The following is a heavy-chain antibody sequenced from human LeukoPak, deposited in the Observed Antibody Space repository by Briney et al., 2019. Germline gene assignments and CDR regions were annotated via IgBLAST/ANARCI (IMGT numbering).Heavy chain of an antibody. CDR1: GFTFSSYG. J-gene: IGHJ4*02. Sequence: GGSLRLSCAASGFTFSSYGMHWVRQAPGKGLEWVAFIRYDGSNKYYADSVKGRFTISSDNSKNTLYLQMNSLRAEDTAVYYCAKGEGWELPIDYWGQGTLVTVSS. CDR3: AKGEGWELPIDY. V-gene: IGHV3-30*02. CDR2: IRYDGSNK. D-gene: IGHD1-26*01.